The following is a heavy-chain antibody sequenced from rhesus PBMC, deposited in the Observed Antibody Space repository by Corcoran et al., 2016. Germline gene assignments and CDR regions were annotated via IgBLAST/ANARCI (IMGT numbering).Heavy chain of an antibody. J-gene: IGHJ3*01. CDR2: IYGSGGGT. CDR3: ARNGPHSGSYYYVVSPRTGAFDF. D-gene: IGHD3-16*01. CDR1: GGSISDDYY. Sequence: QVQLQESGPGLVKPSETLSLTCAVSGGSISDDYYWSWIRQPPGKGLEWIGYIYGSGGGTNYNPSLTNRVTISIDTSKNQFSLKLSSVTAADAAVYYCARNGPHSGSYYYVVSPRTGAFDFWGQGLRVTVSS. V-gene: IGHV4-106*01.